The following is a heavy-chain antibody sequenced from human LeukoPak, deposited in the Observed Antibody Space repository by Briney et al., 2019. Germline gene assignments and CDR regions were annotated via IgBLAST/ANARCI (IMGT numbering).Heavy chain of an antibody. CDR2: ISSSSSTI. CDR1: GFFFSTYS. J-gene: IGHJ4*02. V-gene: IGHV3-48*02. Sequence: PGGSLRLSCAACGFFFSTYSMTWVRQAPGKGLEWVSYISSSSSTIYYADSVKGRFTISRDNAKNSLYLQMNSLRDEDTAVYYCARDGAPYYYDSSGSDYWGQGTLVTVSS. D-gene: IGHD3-22*01. CDR3: ARDGAPYYYDSSGSDY.